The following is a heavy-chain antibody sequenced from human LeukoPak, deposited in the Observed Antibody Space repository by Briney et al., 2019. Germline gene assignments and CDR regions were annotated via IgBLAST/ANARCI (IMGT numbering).Heavy chain of an antibody. V-gene: IGHV3-23*01. J-gene: IGHJ4*02. CDR1: GFTFSSYA. CDR2: ISDTGGRT. Sequence: GGSLRLSCAASGFTFSSYAMSWVRQAPGKGLEWVSTISDTGGRTYYADSVKGRFTISRDNSKNTLYLQMNSLRAEDTAVYYCAKSPNYYGSGSYEFDYWGQGTLVTVSS. CDR3: AKSPNYYGSGSYEFDY. D-gene: IGHD3-10*01.